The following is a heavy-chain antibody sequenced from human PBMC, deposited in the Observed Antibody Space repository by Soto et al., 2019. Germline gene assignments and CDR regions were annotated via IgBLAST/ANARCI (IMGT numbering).Heavy chain of an antibody. Sequence: PGGSLRLSCAASGFRFGYYAMGWVRQAPGKGLEWVSSISDSGRNTNYADSVKGRFTISRDNSKNILYLQMSSLRPEDTAVYYCAKSSYTSGWYAAPDWGQGTLVTVSS. D-gene: IGHD6-19*01. J-gene: IGHJ4*02. CDR2: ISDSGRNT. CDR3: AKSSYTSGWYAAPD. CDR1: GFRFGYYA. V-gene: IGHV3-23*01.